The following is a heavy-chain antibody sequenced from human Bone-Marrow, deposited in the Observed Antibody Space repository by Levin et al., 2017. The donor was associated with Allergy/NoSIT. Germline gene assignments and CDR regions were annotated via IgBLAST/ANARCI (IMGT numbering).Heavy chain of an antibody. CDR3: ARGRHGYSSGWYGDY. D-gene: IGHD6-19*01. CDR2: INPNSGGT. J-gene: IGHJ4*02. V-gene: IGHV1-2*06. CDR1: GYTFTGYY. Sequence: GESLKISCKASGYTFTGYYMHWVRQAPGQGLEWMGRINPNSGGTNYAQKFQGRVTMTRDTSISTAYMELSRLRSDDTAVYYCARGRHGYSSGWYGDYWGQGTLVTVSS.